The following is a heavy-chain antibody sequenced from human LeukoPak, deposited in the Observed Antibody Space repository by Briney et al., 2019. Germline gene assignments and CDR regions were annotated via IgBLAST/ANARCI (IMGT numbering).Heavy chain of an antibody. V-gene: IGHV3-30*03. CDR3: ARGGYYYGSGTYYMGY. D-gene: IGHD3-10*01. Sequence: GGSLRLSCAASGFTFSSYGMHWVRQAPGKGLEWVAVISYDGSNKYYADSVKGRFTISRDNSKNTLYLQMNSLRAEDTAVYYCARGGYYYGSGTYYMGYWGQGTLVTVSS. J-gene: IGHJ4*02. CDR1: GFTFSSYG. CDR2: ISYDGSNK.